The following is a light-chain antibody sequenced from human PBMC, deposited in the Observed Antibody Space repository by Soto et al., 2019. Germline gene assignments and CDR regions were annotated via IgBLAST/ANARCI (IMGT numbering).Light chain of an antibody. V-gene: IGLV1-44*01. CDR1: STNIGNNA. Sequence: QSVLTQPPSASGTPGQRVTISCFGSSTNIGNNAVNWYQQVPGTAPKLLIYRNNQRPSGVPDRFSGSTSGTSASLAISGLQSEDEADYYCAAWDDSLKGLFGGGTKL. CDR2: RNN. J-gene: IGLJ2*01. CDR3: AAWDDSLKGL.